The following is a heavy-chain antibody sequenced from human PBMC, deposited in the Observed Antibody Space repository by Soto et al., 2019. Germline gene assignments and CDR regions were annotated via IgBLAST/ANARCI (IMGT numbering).Heavy chain of an antibody. CDR2: ISSGGGA. D-gene: IGHD6-19*01. J-gene: IGHJ4*02. V-gene: IGHV3-53*01. CDR3: ARDSSGSGWSYLDS. CDR1: GFSVSNSF. Sequence: PGGSLRLSCTASGFSVSNSFMNWVRQAPGKGLQWVSLISSGGGAYYADSVRGRFTISRDSSKNTLYLQMNSLRADDTAVYYCARDSSGSGWSYLDSWGQGALVTVSS.